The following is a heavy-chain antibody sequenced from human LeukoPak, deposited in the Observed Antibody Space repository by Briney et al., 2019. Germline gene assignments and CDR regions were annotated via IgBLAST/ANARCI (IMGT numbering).Heavy chain of an antibody. J-gene: IGHJ4*02. Sequence: PSETLSLTCAVYGGSFSGYYWSWIRQPPGKGLEWIGEINHSGSTNYNPSLKSRVTISVDTSKNQFSLKLSSVTAADTAVYYCARMGSYGFYGGQGTLVTVSA. CDR3: ARMGSYGFY. V-gene: IGHV4-34*01. CDR2: INHSGST. CDR1: GGSFSGYY. D-gene: IGHD5-18*01.